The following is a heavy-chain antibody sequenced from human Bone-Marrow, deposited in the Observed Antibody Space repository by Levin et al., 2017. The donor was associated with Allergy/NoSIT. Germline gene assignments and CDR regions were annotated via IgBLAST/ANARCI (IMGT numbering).Heavy chain of an antibody. V-gene: IGHV3-13*01. Sequence: SGESLKISCAASGFSFTTYDIHWVRQPRGKGLEWVSGIGIGVDTYYAASVKGRFTISREKAQNSVYLQMNSLRAGDTAVYYCARVVVTANTNWFFDLWGRGTLVTVSS. D-gene: IGHD2-21*02. CDR2: IGIGVDT. CDR1: GFSFTTYD. J-gene: IGHJ2*01. CDR3: ARVVVTANTNWFFDL.